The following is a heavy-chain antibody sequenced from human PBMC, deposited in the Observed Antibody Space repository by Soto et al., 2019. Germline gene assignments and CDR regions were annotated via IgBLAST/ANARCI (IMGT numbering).Heavy chain of an antibody. CDR2: IYYSGST. J-gene: IGHJ4*02. V-gene: IGHV4-31*03. CDR3: ARSTKARVRFDY. D-gene: IGHD1-26*01. CDR1: GGSISSGGYY. Sequence: SETLSLTCTVSGGSISSGGYYWIWIRQHPGKGLEWIGYIYYSGSTYYNPSLKSRVTISVDTSKNQFSLKLSSVTAADTAVYYCARSTKARVRFDYWGQGTLVTVSS.